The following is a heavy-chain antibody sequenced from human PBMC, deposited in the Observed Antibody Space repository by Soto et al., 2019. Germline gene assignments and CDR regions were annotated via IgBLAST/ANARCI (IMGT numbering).Heavy chain of an antibody. CDR2: ISGSGGST. D-gene: IGHD5-12*01. V-gene: IGHV3-23*01. Sequence: GGSLRLSCAASGFTFSSYAMSWVRQAPGKGLEWVSAISGSGGSTYYADSVKGRFTISRDNSKNTLYLQMNSLRAEDTAVYYCAKDRVYSGYDWYYFDYWGQGTLVTVSS. CDR3: AKDRVYSGYDWYYFDY. CDR1: GFTFSSYA. J-gene: IGHJ4*02.